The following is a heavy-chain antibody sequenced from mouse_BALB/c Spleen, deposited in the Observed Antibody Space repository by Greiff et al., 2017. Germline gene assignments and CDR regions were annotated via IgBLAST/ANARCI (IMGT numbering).Heavy chain of an antibody. CDR2: IRNKANGYTT. CDR3: ARDYYGSSYEFAY. J-gene: IGHJ3*01. CDR1: GFTFTDYY. D-gene: IGHD1-1*01. Sequence: EVKVVESGGGLVQPGGSLRLSCATSGFTFTDYYMSWVRQPPGKALEWLGFIRNKANGYTTEYSASVKGRFTISRDNSQSILYLQMNTLRAEDSATYYCARDYYGSSYEFAYWGQGTLVTVSA. V-gene: IGHV7-3*02.